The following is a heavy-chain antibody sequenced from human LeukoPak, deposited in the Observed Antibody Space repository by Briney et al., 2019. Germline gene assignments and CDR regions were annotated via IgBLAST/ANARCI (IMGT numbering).Heavy chain of an antibody. CDR2: IYPGDSDT. V-gene: IGHV5-51*01. CDR1: GYSFTSYW. Sequence: GESLKISCKGSGYSFTSYWIGWVRQMPGKGLEWMGIIYPGDSDTRYSPSFQGQVTISADKSISTAYLQWSSLKASDTAMYYCARREDYYGSGGYAFDIWGQGTMVTVSS. CDR3: ARREDYYGSGGYAFDI. J-gene: IGHJ3*02. D-gene: IGHD3-10*01.